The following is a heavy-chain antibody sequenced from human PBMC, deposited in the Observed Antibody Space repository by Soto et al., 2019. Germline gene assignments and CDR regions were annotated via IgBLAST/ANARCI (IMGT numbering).Heavy chain of an antibody. D-gene: IGHD2-15*01. J-gene: IGHJ4*02. CDR2: ISGSGGNI. Sequence: LRLSCSGSGFTFSHHSLYWVRQPPGKGLQCVSSISGSGGNIYYAESVKGRFTISRDNSKNTLYLQMTSLSSEDSAVYYCVKVSGYCTGGSCLCYFHYSGPGTRLTVST. CDR3: VKVSGYCTGGSCLCYFHY. CDR1: GFTFSHHS. V-gene: IGHV3-64D*06.